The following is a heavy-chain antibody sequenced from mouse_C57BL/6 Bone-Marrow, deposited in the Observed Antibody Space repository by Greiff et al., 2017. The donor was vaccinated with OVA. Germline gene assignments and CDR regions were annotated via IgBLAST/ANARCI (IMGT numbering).Heavy chain of an antibody. D-gene: IGHD2-4*01. CDR3: ARSGAIYYDYFHWYFDV. Sequence: QVHVKQPGAELVRPGTSLKLSCKASGYTFTSYWMHWVKQRPGQGLEWIGVIDPSDSYTNYNQKFKGKATLTVDTSSSTAYMQLSSLTSEDSAVYYCARSGAIYYDYFHWYFDVWGTGTTVTVSS. CDR2: IDPSDSYT. V-gene: IGHV1-59*01. J-gene: IGHJ1*03. CDR1: GYTFTSYW.